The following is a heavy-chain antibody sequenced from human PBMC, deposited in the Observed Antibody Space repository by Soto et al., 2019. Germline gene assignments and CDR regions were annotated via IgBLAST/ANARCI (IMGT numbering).Heavy chain of an antibody. J-gene: IGHJ4*02. CDR1: GFTFSSYA. V-gene: IGHV3-23*01. CDR3: AEGMNHVPRSLCDY. D-gene: IGHD3-10*01. Sequence: QPGGSLRLSCAASGFTFSSYAMSWVRQAPGKGLEWVSAVSGSGGSTYYADSVKGRFTISRDNSKNTLYLQMNSLRAEDTAVYYCAEGMNHVPRSLCDYWGQGILVTVSS. CDR2: VSGSGGST.